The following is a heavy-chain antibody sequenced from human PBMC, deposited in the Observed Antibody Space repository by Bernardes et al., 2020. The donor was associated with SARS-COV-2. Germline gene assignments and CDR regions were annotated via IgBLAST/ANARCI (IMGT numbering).Heavy chain of an antibody. CDR1: GYTFTGYY. V-gene: IGHV1-2*02. D-gene: IGHD3-3*01. CDR2: INPNSGGT. CDR3: ARDDKRQLVFWSVSFWPWFDP. Sequence: ASVKVSCKASGYTFTGYYMHWVRQAPGQGLEWMGWINPNSGGTNYAQKFQGRVTMTRDTSISTAYMELSRLRSDDTAVYYCARDDKRQLVFWSVSFWPWFDPWGQGTLVTVSS. J-gene: IGHJ5*02.